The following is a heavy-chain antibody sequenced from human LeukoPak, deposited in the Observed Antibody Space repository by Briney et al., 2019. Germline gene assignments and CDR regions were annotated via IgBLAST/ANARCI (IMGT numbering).Heavy chain of an antibody. D-gene: IGHD5-18*01. CDR2: IKEDGSEI. V-gene: IGHV3-7*04. CDR1: GFTFSIYE. Sequence: PGGSLRLSCAVSGFTFSIYEMNWVRQAPGKGLEWVANIKEDGSEINYADSVRGRFTISRDNAKNSLYLQMNSLRAEDTAVYYCARGYTCGYWGQGTLVIVSS. CDR3: ARGYTCGY. J-gene: IGHJ4*02.